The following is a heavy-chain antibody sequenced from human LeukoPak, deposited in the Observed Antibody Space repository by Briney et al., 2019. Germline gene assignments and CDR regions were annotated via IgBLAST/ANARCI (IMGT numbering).Heavy chain of an antibody. J-gene: IGHJ4*02. CDR3: AKDAAGPEY. Sequence: GGSLRLSCVVSGLXFSSYSISWVRQAPGKGLDWVSGMSASGGDTWYPDSVKGRCTISRDDSKNTLFLQMSSLRVEDTAMYYCAKDAAGPEYWGQGTLVTVSS. D-gene: IGHD6-13*01. CDR2: MSASGGDT. V-gene: IGHV3-23*01. CDR1: GLXFSSYS.